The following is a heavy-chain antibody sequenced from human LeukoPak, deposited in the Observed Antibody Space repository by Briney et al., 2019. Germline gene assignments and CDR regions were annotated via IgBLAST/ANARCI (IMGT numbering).Heavy chain of an antibody. D-gene: IGHD6-19*01. CDR2: VSGSGDGT. CDR1: GFTFTSYA. V-gene: IGHV3-23*01. Sequence: GGSLRLSCAASGFTFTSYAMGWVRQAPGKGLEWVSSVSGSGDGTYYADSVKGRFTISRDNSKNTLYLQMNSLRAEDTAVYYCAKGIYSSGWSYFDYWGHGTLVTVSS. J-gene: IGHJ4*01. CDR3: AKGIYSSGWSYFDY.